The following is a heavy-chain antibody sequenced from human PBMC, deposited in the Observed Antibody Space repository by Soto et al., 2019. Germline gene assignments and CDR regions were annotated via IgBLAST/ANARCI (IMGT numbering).Heavy chain of an antibody. CDR1: GFTFSSYG. J-gene: IGHJ4*02. Sequence: QVQLVESGGGVVQPGRSLRLSCAASGFTFSSYGMHWVRQAPGKGLEWVAVISSDVSNKYYADSVKGRFTISRDNSKNTLYRQMNSLRAEDTAVYYCAKDRDIVVVVAASAVDYWGQGTLVTVSS. CDR3: AKDRDIVVVVAASAVDY. V-gene: IGHV3-30*18. CDR2: ISSDVSNK. D-gene: IGHD2-15*01.